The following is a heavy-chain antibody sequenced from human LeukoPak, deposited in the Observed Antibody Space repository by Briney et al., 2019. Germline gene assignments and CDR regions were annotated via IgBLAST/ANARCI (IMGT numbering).Heavy chain of an antibody. CDR3: ASPYSYHDAFDI. J-gene: IGHJ3*02. V-gene: IGHV4-39*07. D-gene: IGHD6-13*01. Sequence: SETLSLTCTVSGGSISSSSYYWGWIRQPPGKGLEWIGEINHSGSTNYNPSLKSRVTISVDTSKNQFSLKLSSVTAADTAVYYCASPYSYHDAFDIWGQGTMVTVSS. CDR2: INHSGST. CDR1: GGSISSSSYY.